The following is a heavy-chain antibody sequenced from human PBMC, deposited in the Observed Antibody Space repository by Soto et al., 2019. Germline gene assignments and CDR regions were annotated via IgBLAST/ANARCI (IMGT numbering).Heavy chain of an antibody. J-gene: IGHJ5*02. CDR3: ARGAVVPAVKTHWFDP. V-gene: IGHV4-30-4*01. CDR1: GGSISSGDYY. D-gene: IGHD2-2*01. Sequence: SETLSLTCTVSGGSISSGDYYWSWIRQPPGKGLEWIGYIYYSGSTYYNPSLKSRVTISVDTSKNQFSLKLSSVTAADTVVYYCARGAVVPAVKTHWFDPWGQGTLVTVSS. CDR2: IYYSGST.